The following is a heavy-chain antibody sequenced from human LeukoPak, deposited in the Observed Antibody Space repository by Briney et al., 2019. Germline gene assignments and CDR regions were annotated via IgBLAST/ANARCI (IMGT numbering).Heavy chain of an antibody. J-gene: IGHJ4*02. CDR2: VDLKGAT. CDR1: GGSIMTTNW. D-gene: IGHD5-18*01. V-gene: IGHV4-4*02. Sequence: PSETLSLTCAVSGGSIMTTNWWSWVRQPPGKGLEWIGEVDLKGATNYNPSLESRVSMSIDTSNNQMSLKLNSVTAADTAVYYCASGERGYSYGPLDYWGQGTLVTVSS. CDR3: ASGERGYSYGPLDY.